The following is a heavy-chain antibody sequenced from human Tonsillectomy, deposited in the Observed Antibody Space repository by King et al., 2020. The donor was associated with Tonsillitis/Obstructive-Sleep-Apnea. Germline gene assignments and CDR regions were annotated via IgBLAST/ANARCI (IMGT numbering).Heavy chain of an antibody. CDR2: ISYDGSNK. J-gene: IGHJ4*02. V-gene: IGHV3-30*04. Sequence: VQLVESGGGVVQPGRSLRLSCAASGFTFSLYAMHWVRQAPGKGLEWVALISYDGSNKYYADSVKGRFTISRDNSKNTLYLQMNSLRAEDTAVYYCARDRGYDFWCGYSHFDYWGQGTLVTVSS. CDR1: GFTFSLYA. D-gene: IGHD3-3*01. CDR3: ARDRGYDFWCGYSHFDY.